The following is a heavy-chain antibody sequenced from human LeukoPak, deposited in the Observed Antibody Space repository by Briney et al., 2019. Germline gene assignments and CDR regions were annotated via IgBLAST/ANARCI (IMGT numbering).Heavy chain of an antibody. V-gene: IGHV3-21*01. CDR2: ISIIIIYI. J-gene: IGHJ4*02. CDR3: ARAHSGSYYSWIDY. Sequence: GXSLRLSCAASGFTFSSYSMNWVRQAPGKGLEWVSSISIIIIYIYYAYSVTVRFTISRDNAKNSLYLQMNSLRAEDTAVYYCARAHSGSYYSWIDYWGQGTLVTVSS. D-gene: IGHD1-26*01. CDR1: GFTFSSYS.